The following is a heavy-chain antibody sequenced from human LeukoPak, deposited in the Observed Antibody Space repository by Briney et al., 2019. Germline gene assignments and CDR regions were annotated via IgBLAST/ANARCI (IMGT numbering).Heavy chain of an antibody. CDR2: ISSSSSYI. D-gene: IGHD5-12*01. CDR1: GFTFSSYS. J-gene: IGHJ4*02. CDR3: ARDSVAKKPDY. Sequence: GGSLRLSCAASGFTFSSYSMNWVRQAPGKGLEWVSSISSSSSYIYYADPVKGRFTISRDNAKNSLYLQMNSLRAEDTAVYYCARDSVAKKPDYWGQGTLVTVSS. V-gene: IGHV3-21*01.